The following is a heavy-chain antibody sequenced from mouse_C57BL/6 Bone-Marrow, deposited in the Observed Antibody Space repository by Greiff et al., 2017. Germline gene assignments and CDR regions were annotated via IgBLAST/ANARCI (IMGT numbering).Heavy chain of an antibody. CDR2: ISSGSSTI. D-gene: IGHD2-1*01. V-gene: IGHV5-17*01. CDR3: ARGGNYLFAY. J-gene: IGHJ3*01. Sequence: EVHLVESGGGLVKPGGSLKLSCAASGFTFSDYGMHWVRQAPEKGLEWVAYISSGSSTIYYADTVKGRFTISRENAKNTLFLQMTSLRSEDTAMYYCARGGNYLFAYWGQGTLVTVSA. CDR1: GFTFSDYG.